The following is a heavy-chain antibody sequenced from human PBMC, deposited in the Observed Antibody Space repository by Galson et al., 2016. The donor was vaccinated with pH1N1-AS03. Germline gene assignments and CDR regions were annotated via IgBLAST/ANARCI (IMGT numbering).Heavy chain of an antibody. Sequence: CAISGDSVSSNSVAWNWIRQSPSRGLEWLGRTYYRSKWFSDYQASVKSRITINSDTSKNQFSLQLNSVTPEDTALSFCARPIKGGMDVWGQGTTVTVSS. CDR2: TYYRSKWFS. CDR3: ARPIKGGMDV. J-gene: IGHJ6*02. CDR1: GDSVSSNSVA. D-gene: IGHD5-24*01. V-gene: IGHV6-1*01.